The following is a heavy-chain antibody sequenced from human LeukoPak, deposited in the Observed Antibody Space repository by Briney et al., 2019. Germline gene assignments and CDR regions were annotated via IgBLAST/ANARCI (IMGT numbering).Heavy chain of an antibody. V-gene: IGHV1-18*01. J-gene: IGHJ4*02. D-gene: IGHD6-19*01. CDR3: ARDPSNTSGWYIYFDY. Sequence: ASVKVSCKASGYTFTSYGISWVRQAPGQGLEWMGWISAYSGNTNYAQKVQGRVTMTTDTSTSTAYMELRSLRSDDTAVYYCARDPSNTSGWYIYFDYWGQGTLVTVSS. CDR2: ISAYSGNT. CDR1: GYTFTSYG.